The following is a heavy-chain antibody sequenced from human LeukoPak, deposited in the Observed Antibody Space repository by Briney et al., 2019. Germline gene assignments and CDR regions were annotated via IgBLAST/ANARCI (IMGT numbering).Heavy chain of an antibody. J-gene: IGHJ5*02. CDR2: ISGSGGST. Sequence: GGSLRLSCAASGFTFSSYAMSWVRQAPGKGPEWVSAISGSGGSTYYADSVKGRFTISRDNSKNTLYLQMNSLRAEGTAVYYCAKGGDIVVVPAATRNWFDPWGQGTLVTVSS. V-gene: IGHV3-23*01. CDR1: GFTFSSYA. CDR3: AKGGDIVVVPAATRNWFDP. D-gene: IGHD2-2*01.